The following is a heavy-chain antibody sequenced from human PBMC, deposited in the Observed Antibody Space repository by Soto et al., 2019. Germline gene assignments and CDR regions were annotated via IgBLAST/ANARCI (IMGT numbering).Heavy chain of an antibody. D-gene: IGHD2-2*02. CDR2: IYSRGDKT. CDR3: AKADGCAAGTCYTGTYWFFDL. Sequence: GGSLRLSCAASGFTLSAHAMNWFRQAPGKGPEWVSTIYSRGDKTFYADSVKGRFTLSRDDSKNTLFLQMNSLRAEDTAMYYCAKADGCAAGTCYTGTYWFFDLWGRGTLVTVSS. J-gene: IGHJ2*01. V-gene: IGHV3-23*01. CDR1: GFTLSAHA.